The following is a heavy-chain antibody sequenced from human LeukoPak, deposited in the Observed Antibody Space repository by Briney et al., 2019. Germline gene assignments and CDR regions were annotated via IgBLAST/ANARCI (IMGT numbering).Heavy chain of an antibody. CDR2: IFNSGST. J-gene: IGHJ5*02. CDR3: ARDSPTITMVRGILFWFDP. V-gene: IGHV4-39*07. D-gene: IGHD3-10*01. Sequence: SETLSLTCTVSGGSISSSNYYWGWIRQPPGKGLEWIGYIFNSGSTYYNPSLKSRVTILVDTSKNQFSLKLSSVTAADTAVYYCARDSPTITMVRGILFWFDPWGQGTLVTVSS. CDR1: GGSISSSNYY.